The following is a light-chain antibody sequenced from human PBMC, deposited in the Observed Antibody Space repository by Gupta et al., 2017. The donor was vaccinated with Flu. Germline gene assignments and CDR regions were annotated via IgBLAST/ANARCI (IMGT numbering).Light chain of an antibody. CDR3: LQSGSYSHWT. J-gene: IGKJ1*01. Sequence: ASILASGVPSRFSGTGSGTEFTLTISSLQPDDFATYYCLQSGSYSHWTFLQGPKLEIK. V-gene: IGKV1-5*03. CDR2: AS.